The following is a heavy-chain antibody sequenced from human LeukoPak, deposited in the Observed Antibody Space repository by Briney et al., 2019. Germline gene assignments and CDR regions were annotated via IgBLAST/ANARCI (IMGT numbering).Heavy chain of an antibody. Sequence: GASVKVSCKASGYTFTGYYMHWVRQAPGQGLEWMGWINPNSGGTNYAQKFQGRVTMTRDTSISTAYMELSRLRSDDTAVYYCARDRQMSYSDFWSGYYKFDYWGQGTLVTVSS. CDR3: ARDRQMSYSDFWSGYYKFDY. CDR2: INPNSGGT. D-gene: IGHD3-3*01. CDR1: GYTFTGYY. V-gene: IGHV1-2*02. J-gene: IGHJ4*02.